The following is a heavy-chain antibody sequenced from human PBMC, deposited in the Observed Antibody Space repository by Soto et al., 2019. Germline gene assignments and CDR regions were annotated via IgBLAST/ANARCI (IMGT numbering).Heavy chain of an antibody. Sequence: ASVKVSCKASGYTFTSYYINWVRQATGQGLEWMGWMNPNSGNTGYAQKFQGRVTMTRNTSIRTAYMEVSSLRSEDTAVYYCARGPRESSDAFDIWGQGTRVTVS. V-gene: IGHV1-8*01. CDR1: GYTFTSYY. CDR2: MNPNSGNT. D-gene: IGHD1-26*01. CDR3: ARGPRESSDAFDI. J-gene: IGHJ3*02.